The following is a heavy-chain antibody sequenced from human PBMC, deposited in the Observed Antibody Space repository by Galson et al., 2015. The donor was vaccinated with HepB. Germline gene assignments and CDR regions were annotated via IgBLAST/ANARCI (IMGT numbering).Heavy chain of an antibody. J-gene: IGHJ4*02. CDR2: IGITSDT. CDR3: ARAAPGFTARHHLDH. Sequence: SLRLSCAASGFTFSTSDFHWVRQAAGKDLEWVSAIGITSDTHYPDSVKGRFTIPRENGRRSVYLQMNGLRAGDTAIYYCARAAPGFTARHHLDHWGQGILVTVSS. V-gene: IGHV3-13*04. CDR1: GFTFSTSD.